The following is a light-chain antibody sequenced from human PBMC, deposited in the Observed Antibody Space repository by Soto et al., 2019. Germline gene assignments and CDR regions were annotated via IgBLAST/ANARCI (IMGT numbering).Light chain of an antibody. CDR1: QSVRSSF. V-gene: IGKV3-20*01. J-gene: IGKJ4*01. Sequence: EIVLTQSPGTLSLSPGERATLSCRASQSVRSSFLAWYQQKPGQAPRLLIYGASSRATDIPDRFSGSGSGTDFTLTINRLEPDDFAVYYCQQYGTSPLTFGGGTKVEI. CDR3: QQYGTSPLT. CDR2: GAS.